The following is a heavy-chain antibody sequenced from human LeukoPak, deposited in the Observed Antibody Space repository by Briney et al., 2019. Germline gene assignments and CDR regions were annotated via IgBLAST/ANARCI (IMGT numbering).Heavy chain of an antibody. Sequence: SQTLSLTCTVSGGSITSGDYLWNWIRQPPGKGLEWIGYIHYNGSTNYNPSLKSRVTISVDTSKNQFSLKLSSVTAADTAVYYCARASPEWELQTHWFDPWGQGTLVTVSS. CDR3: ARASPEWELQTHWFDP. V-gene: IGHV4-30-4*01. D-gene: IGHD1-26*01. CDR2: IHYNGST. CDR1: GGSITSGDYL. J-gene: IGHJ5*02.